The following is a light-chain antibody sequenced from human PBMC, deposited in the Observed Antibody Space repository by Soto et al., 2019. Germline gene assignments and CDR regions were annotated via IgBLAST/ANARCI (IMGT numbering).Light chain of an antibody. Sequence: SPESLAVSMGERATINCKSCLSVFDSANNENYLAWYQQKPGKPPKLLIHGASYWECGVPDRFSGSGSGTDFSLTISSLQAEDVAAYYCKQSCGVPITFGRGAKV. CDR1: LSVFDSANNENY. J-gene: IGKJ4*01. CDR3: KQSCGVPIT. V-gene: IGKV4-1*01. CDR2: GAS.